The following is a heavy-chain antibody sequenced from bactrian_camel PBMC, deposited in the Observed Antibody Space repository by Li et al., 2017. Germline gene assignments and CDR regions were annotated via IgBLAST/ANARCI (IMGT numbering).Heavy chain of an antibody. J-gene: IGHJ4*01. V-gene: IGHV3S53*01. CDR2: VDIDGDA. D-gene: IGHD2*01. CDR3: AADQGGGYCYTRRPQYEWDY. Sequence: HVQLVESGGGSVEPGGSLRLSCVASGDIDSRMRMAWYRQAPGKEREAVAAVDIDGDADHTHSVRGRFLASRDNAKNTLYLQMNDLKPDDSAMYYCAADQGGGYCYTRRPQYEWDYWGQGTQVTVS. CDR1: GDIDSRMR.